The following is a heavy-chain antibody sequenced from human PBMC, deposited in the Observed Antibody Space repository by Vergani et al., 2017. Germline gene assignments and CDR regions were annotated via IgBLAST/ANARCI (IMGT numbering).Heavy chain of an antibody. CDR1: GGTFSSYA. CDR3: ARDRLAYCGGDCYSPDAFDI. CDR2: IIPIFGTA. Sequence: QVQLVQSGAEVKKPGSSVKVSCKASGGTFSSYAISWVRQAPGQGLEWMGGIIPIFGTANYAQKFQGRVTITADASTSTAYMELSSLRSEDTAVYYCARDRLAYCGGDCYSPDAFDIWGQGTMVTVSS. V-gene: IGHV1-69*01. J-gene: IGHJ3*02. D-gene: IGHD2-21*02.